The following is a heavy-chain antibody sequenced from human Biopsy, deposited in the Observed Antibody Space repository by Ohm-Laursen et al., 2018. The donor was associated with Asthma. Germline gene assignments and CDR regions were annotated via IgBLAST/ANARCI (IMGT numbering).Heavy chain of an antibody. Sequence: PGTLSLTCAVPGDSISSNSWWTWVRQSPGRGLEWIGEIYYSGSTNYHPSLKGRVTISVAKSKNQFSLRLTSVTAADTAVYYCARAIGTGDWYFDVWGRGTLVTVSS. J-gene: IGHJ2*01. CDR1: GDSISSNSW. CDR2: IYYSGST. CDR3: ARAIGTGDWYFDV. D-gene: IGHD1-1*01. V-gene: IGHV4-4*03.